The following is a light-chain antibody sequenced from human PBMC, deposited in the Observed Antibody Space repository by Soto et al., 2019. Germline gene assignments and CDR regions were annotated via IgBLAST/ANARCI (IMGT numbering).Light chain of an antibody. CDR3: SSYTSRNTEV. Sequence: QSALTQPASVSGSPGQSITISCTGTSSDIGAYNYVSWYQHHPGKAPKLIIYDVSTRPSGVSDRFSASKSGNTASLTISELQADDEADYYCSSYTSRNTEVFGTGTKLPS. V-gene: IGLV2-14*03. CDR1: SSDIGAYNY. J-gene: IGLJ1*01. CDR2: DVS.